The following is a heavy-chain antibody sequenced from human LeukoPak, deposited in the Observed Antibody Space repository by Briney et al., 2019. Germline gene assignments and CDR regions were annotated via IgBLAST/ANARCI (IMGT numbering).Heavy chain of an antibody. J-gene: IGHJ5*02. CDR3: AGGKETTGNGRPNWFDP. Sequence: SETMSLTCAVSGYSLSSGYYWGWIRQPPGKGLQWIGSISKRRYSYYKPSIKSRVTISVDTSRNQFSLKLSSVTAADPAVYYCAGGKETTGNGRPNWFDPWGQGTLVTVSS. D-gene: IGHD6-13*01. CDR1: GYSLSSGYY. V-gene: IGHV4-38-2*01. CDR2: ISKRRYS.